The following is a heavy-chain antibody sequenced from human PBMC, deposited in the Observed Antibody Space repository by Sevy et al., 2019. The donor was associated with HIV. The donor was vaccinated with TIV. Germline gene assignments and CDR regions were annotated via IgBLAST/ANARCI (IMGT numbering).Heavy chain of an antibody. D-gene: IGHD4-17*01. CDR2: IRFDGSNT. Sequence: GGSLRLSCAASGFTFSTYGMHWVRQAPGKGLEWVAVIRFDGSNTYYADSVKGRFTISRDIAKNTLHLQMNSLRAEDTAVYYCARDLEFYDYGDYGPEFMPDYWGQGTLVTVSS. CDR1: GFTFSTYG. V-gene: IGHV3-33*01. J-gene: IGHJ4*02. CDR3: ARDLEFYDYGDYGPEFMPDY.